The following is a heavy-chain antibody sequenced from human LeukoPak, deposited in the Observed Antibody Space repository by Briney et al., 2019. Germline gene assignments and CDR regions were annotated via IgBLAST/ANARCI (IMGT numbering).Heavy chain of an antibody. CDR1: GFIFSDHD. J-gene: IGHJ4*02. Sequence: PGGSLTLSCEASGFIFSDHDTDWCRQAPAKGLEEGGRTRNRANTYATQYAASVKGRLSISRDESTCSLYLQLDGLKTADTAVYYCPSYSPAFWGQGTLVTVSS. V-gene: IGHV3-72*01. CDR2: TRNRANTYAT. CDR3: PSYSPAF. D-gene: IGHD2-21*01.